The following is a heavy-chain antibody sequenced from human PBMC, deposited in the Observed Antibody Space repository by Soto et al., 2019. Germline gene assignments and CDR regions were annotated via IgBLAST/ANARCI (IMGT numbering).Heavy chain of an antibody. CDR1: GFTFNSYG. CDR3: AKNYGGNSGWFES. V-gene: IGHV3-30*18. J-gene: IGHJ5*01. CDR2: ISYDGRNE. D-gene: IGHD4-17*01. Sequence: QVQLVESGGGVVQPGTSLRLSCAASGFTFNSYGMHWVRQAPGKGLEWVAAISYDGRNEYYADSVKGRFTVSRDNSKNTVHLQMNSLRAEDTALYYCAKNYGGNSGWFESWGQGALVTVS.